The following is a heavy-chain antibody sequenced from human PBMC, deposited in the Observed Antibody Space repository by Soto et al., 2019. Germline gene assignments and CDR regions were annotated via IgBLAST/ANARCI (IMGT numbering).Heavy chain of an antibody. CDR3: AKRHTTMKAFDY. CDR1: GFSFSSYA. J-gene: IGHJ4*02. CDR2: IYDNGSGT. V-gene: IGHV3-23*01. D-gene: IGHD4-17*01. Sequence: GGSLGLSCAASGFSFSSYAMSWVRQAQGKGLEWVSGIYDNGSGTYYGDSVKGRFTISRDNSRNTLYLQMNSLRAEDTALYYCAKRHTTMKAFDYSGPGTLVTVSS.